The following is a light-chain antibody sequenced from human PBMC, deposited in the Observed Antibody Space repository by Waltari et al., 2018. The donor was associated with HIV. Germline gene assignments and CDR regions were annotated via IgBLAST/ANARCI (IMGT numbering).Light chain of an antibody. V-gene: IGLV1-44*01. CDR2: KNN. CDR1: RSNIGSNS. Sequence: QSVLTQPPSASGTPGQRVTISCSGRRSNIGSNSVSWYQQLPGTAPRLLIFKNNQRPSGVPDRFSGSKSGTSASLAISGLQYEDEADYYCAAWDDNLNGLFGGGTKLTVL. CDR3: AAWDDNLNGL. J-gene: IGLJ3*02.